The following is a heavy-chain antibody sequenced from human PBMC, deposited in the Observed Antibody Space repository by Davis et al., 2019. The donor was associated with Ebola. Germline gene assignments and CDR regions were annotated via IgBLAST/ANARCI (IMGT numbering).Heavy chain of an antibody. D-gene: IGHD5-18*01. J-gene: IGHJ6*02. Sequence: AASVKVSCKASGYTFTSYAMHWVRQAPGQRLEWMGWINAGNGNTKYSQKFQVRVTITRDTSASTAYMELSSLRSEDTAVYYCASSGAAMVLFYYGMDVWGQGTTVTVSS. CDR1: GYTFTSYA. CDR2: INAGNGNT. CDR3: ASSGAAMVLFYYGMDV. V-gene: IGHV1-3*01.